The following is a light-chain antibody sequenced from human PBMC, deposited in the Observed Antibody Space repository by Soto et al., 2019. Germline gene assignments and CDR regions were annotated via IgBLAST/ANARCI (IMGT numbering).Light chain of an antibody. CDR1: QSISTW. CDR3: QQYINRWT. CDR2: KAS. Sequence: DIQMTQSPSTLSASVGDRVTITCRASQSISTWLAWYQQKPGKAPKLLIYKASSLESGVPSRFSGSGSGTEFTHTISSLQPDDSATYYCQQYINRWTFGQGTKV. J-gene: IGKJ1*01. V-gene: IGKV1-5*03.